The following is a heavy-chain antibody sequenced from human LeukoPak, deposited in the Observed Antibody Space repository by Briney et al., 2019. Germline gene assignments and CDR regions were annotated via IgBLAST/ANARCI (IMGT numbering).Heavy chain of an antibody. J-gene: IGHJ4*02. V-gene: IGHV5-51*01. Sequence: GGSLEISFKGSGYSFTSYWIGWVRPMPGKGLEWMGIIYPGDSDTRYSPSFQGQVTISADKSISTAYLQWSSLKASDTAMYYCARQDPAMEGYFDYWGQGTLVTVSS. CDR2: IYPGDSDT. CDR1: GYSFTSYW. CDR3: ARQDPAMEGYFDY. D-gene: IGHD2-2*01.